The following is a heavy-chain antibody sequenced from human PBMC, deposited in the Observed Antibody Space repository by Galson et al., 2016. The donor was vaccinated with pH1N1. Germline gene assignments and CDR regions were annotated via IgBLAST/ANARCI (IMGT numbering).Heavy chain of an antibody. Sequence: SVKVSCKASGYTFTGCYIHWVRQAPGQGLEWMGWIKPNSGDTKYAQKFQGRVTMTRDTSISTAYMELSSLRSDDTAIYYCARGRYCNNRDCFMGIDSWGQGTLVTVSS. V-gene: IGHV1-2*02. CDR2: IKPNSGDT. CDR1: GYTFTGCY. CDR3: ARGRYCNNRDCFMGIDS. D-gene: IGHD2-8*01. J-gene: IGHJ4*02.